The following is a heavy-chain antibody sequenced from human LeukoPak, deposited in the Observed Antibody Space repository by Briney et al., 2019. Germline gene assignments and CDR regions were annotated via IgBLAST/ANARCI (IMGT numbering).Heavy chain of an antibody. CDR3: ARDQGAVAAYFDY. CDR1: GGSISSYY. J-gene: IGHJ4*02. D-gene: IGHD6-19*01. CDR2: IYYSGST. V-gene: IGHV4-59*01. Sequence: SETLSLTCTVSGGSISSYYWSWIRQPPGKGLEWIGYIYYSGSTNYNPSLKSRVTISVDTSKNQFSLKLSSVTAADTAVYYCARDQGAVAAYFDYWGQGTLVTVSP.